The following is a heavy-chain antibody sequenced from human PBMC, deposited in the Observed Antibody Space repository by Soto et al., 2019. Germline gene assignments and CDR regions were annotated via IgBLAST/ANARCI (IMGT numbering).Heavy chain of an antibody. J-gene: IGHJ6*02. CDR1: GGSISSSSYY. Sequence: PAETLSLTCTVSGGSISSSSYYWGWIRQPQAKGLEWIGSIYYSGSTYYNPSRKSRVTISVDTSKNQFALKPSAVTAADKAVYYCASRTRSYFYYVMEVWGQATTVTVS. V-gene: IGHV4-39*01. CDR3: ASRTRSYFYYVMEV. CDR2: IYYSGST.